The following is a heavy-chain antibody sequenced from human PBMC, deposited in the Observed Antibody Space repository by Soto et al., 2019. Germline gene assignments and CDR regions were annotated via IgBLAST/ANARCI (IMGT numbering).Heavy chain of an antibody. D-gene: IGHD2-2*01. CDR3: ARSQGSSTSLEIYYYYYYGMDV. V-gene: IGHV1-69*01. CDR2: IIPISGTA. Sequence: QVQLVQSGAEVKKPGSSVKVSCKASGGTFSSYAISWVRQAPGQGLEWMGGIIPISGTANYAQKFQGRVTITAEDSTSTAYMELSSLRSDDTAAYYCARSQGSSTSLEIYYYYYYGMDVWGQGTTVTVSS. J-gene: IGHJ6*02. CDR1: GGTFSSYA.